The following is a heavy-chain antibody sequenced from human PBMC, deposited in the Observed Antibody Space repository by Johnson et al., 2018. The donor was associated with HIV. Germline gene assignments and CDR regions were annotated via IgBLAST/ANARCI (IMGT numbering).Heavy chain of an antibody. J-gene: IGHJ3*02. CDR2: IYSGGST. CDR1: GFTVTSDY. D-gene: IGHD4-17*01. V-gene: IGHV3-66*02. CDR3: ARDAKVDYGDAFDI. Sequence: VQLVESGGGVVQPGRSLRLSCAASGFTVTSDYMSWVRQAPGKGLEWVSIIYSGGSTYYADSVKGRFTISRDNSKNTLHLQMSSLRPEDTAVYYCARDAKVDYGDAFDIWGQGTKVTVSS.